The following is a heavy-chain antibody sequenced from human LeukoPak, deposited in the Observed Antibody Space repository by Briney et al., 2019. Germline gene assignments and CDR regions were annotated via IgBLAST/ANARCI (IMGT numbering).Heavy chain of an antibody. V-gene: IGHV3-23*01. CDR2: ISGSGGST. CDR1: GFTFSSYA. J-gene: IGHJ5*02. CDR3: AKDSSSYDFWSGYPTEFDP. Sequence: GGSLRLSCAASGFTFSSYAMSWVRQAPGKGLEWVSAISGSGGSTYYADSVKGRFTISRDNSKNTLYLQMNSLRAEDTAVYYCAKDSSSYDFWSGYPTEFDPWGQGTLVTVSS. D-gene: IGHD3-3*01.